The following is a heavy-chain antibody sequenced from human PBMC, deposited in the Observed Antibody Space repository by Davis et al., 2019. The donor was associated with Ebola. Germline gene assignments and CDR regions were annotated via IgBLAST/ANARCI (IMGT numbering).Heavy chain of an antibody. Sequence: PGGSLRLSCAASGFTFSSYAMHWVRQAPGKGLEWVAVISYDGSNKYYADSVKGRFTISRDNSKNTLYLQMNSLRAEDTAVYYCARAPKWLRLVGYFDYWGQGTLVTVSS. CDR1: GFTFSSYA. V-gene: IGHV3-30-3*01. D-gene: IGHD5-12*01. CDR3: ARAPKWLRLVGYFDY. CDR2: ISYDGSNK. J-gene: IGHJ4*02.